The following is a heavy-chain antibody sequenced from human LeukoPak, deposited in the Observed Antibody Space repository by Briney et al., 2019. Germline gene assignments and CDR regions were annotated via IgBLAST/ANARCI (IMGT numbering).Heavy chain of an antibody. J-gene: IGHJ6*02. Sequence: SETLSLTCTVSGGSISTYSWSWIRQPAGKGLEWIGRIYTSGSTNYNPSLKSRVTMSVDTSKNQFSLKLSSVTAADTAVYYCARAMARWASPSYYDGLDVWGQGTTVTVSS. CDR2: IYTSGST. D-gene: IGHD5-24*01. CDR3: ARAMARWASPSYYDGLDV. V-gene: IGHV4-4*07. CDR1: GGSISTYS.